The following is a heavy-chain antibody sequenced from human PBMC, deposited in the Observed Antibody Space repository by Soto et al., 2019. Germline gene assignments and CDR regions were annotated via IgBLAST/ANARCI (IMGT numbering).Heavy chain of an antibody. J-gene: IGHJ4*02. D-gene: IGHD1-1*01. CDR2: ISGSGGST. Sequence: PGGSLRLSCAASGFTFSSYAMSWVRQAPGRGLEWVSAISGSGGSTYYADSVKGRFTISRDNSKNTLYLQMNSLRAEDTAVYYCAKDHTDDVLAPFDYWGQGTLVTVSS. CDR1: GFTFSSYA. CDR3: AKDHTDDVLAPFDY. V-gene: IGHV3-23*01.